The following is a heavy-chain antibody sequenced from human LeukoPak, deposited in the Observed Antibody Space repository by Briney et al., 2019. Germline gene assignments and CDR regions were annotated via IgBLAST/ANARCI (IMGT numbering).Heavy chain of an antibody. CDR1: GFTFSSYG. V-gene: IGHV3-30*18. J-gene: IGHJ4*02. D-gene: IGHD3-22*01. CDR3: AKDFGGGDSSGYFDY. CDR2: ISYDGSNK. Sequence: GGSLRLSCAASGFTFSSYGMHWVRQAPGKGLEWVAVISYDGSNKYYADSVKGRFTLSRDNSKNTLYLQMNSLRAEDTAVYYCAKDFGGGDSSGYFDYWGQGTLVTVSS.